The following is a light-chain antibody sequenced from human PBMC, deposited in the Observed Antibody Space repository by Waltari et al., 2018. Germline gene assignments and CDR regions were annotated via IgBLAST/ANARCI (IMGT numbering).Light chain of an antibody. CDR1: SGSIASNY. CDR3: QSYYGTDWV. Sequence: NFMLTQPHSVSESPGKTVTISCTRSSGSIASNYVQCYQQRPGSAPTTVIYENNQRPSAVSDPCAGSIDSSANAAPLTISGLQAEDEADYYCQSYYGTDWVFGGGTKLTVL. CDR2: ENN. J-gene: IGLJ3*02. V-gene: IGLV6-57*04.